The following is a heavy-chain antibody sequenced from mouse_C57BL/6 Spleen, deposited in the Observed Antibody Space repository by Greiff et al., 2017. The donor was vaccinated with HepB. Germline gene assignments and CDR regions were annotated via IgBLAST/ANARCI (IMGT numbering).Heavy chain of an antibody. CDR3: ARWDYGSEGYAMDY. J-gene: IGHJ4*01. CDR1: GYTFTNYW. CDR2: IYPGGGYT. D-gene: IGHD1-1*01. V-gene: IGHV1-63*01. Sequence: QVQLQQSGAELVRPGPSVKMSCKASGYTFTNYWIGWAKQRPGHGLEWIGDIYPGGGYTNYNEKFKGKATLTADKSSSTAYMQFSSLTSEDSAIYYCARWDYGSEGYAMDYWGQGTSVTVSS.